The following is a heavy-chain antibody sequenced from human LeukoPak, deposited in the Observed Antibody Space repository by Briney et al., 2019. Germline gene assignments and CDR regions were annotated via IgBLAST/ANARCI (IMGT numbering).Heavy chain of an antibody. CDR2: ISGSGGST. CDR3: ARGDYDYVWGSYRPVY. CDR1: GFTFSSYA. Sequence: GGSLRLSCAASGFTFSSYAMSWVRQAPGKGLEWVSAISGSGGSTCYADSVKGRFTISRDNSKNTLYLQMNSLRAEDTAVYYCARGDYDYVWGSYRPVYWGQGALVTVSS. V-gene: IGHV3-23*01. J-gene: IGHJ4*02. D-gene: IGHD3-16*02.